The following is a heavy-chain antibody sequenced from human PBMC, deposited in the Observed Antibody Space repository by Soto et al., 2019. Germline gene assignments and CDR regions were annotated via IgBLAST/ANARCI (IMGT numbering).Heavy chain of an antibody. V-gene: IGHV4-31*03. D-gene: IGHD3-10*01. Sequence: PSETLSLTCTVSGGSISSGGYYWSWIRQHPGKGLEWIGYIYYSGSTYYNPSLKSRVTISVDTSKNQFSLKLSSVTAADTAVYYCARGGRGYNWFDPWGQGTLVTVSS. CDR1: GGSISSGGYY. J-gene: IGHJ5*02. CDR2: IYYSGST. CDR3: ARGGRGYNWFDP.